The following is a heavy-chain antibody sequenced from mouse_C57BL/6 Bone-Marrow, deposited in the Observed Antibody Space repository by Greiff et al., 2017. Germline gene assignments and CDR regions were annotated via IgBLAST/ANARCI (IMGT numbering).Heavy chain of an antibody. CDR1: GFTFSSYT. CDR3: GRRYYFDY. CDR2: ISGGGGNT. V-gene: IGHV5-9*01. J-gene: IGHJ2*01. Sequence: VESGGGLVKPGGSLKLSCAASGFTFSSYTMSWVRQTPEKRLEWVATISGGGGNTYYPDSVKGRFTISRDNAKNTLYLQMSSLRSEDTALYYCGRRYYFDYWGQGTTLTVSS.